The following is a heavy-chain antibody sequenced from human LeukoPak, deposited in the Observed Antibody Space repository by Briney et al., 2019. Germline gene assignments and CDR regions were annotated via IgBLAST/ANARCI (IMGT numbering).Heavy chain of an antibody. D-gene: IGHD2-15*01. CDR2: INHSGST. J-gene: IGHJ6*03. V-gene: IGHV4-34*01. CDR3: ARGTQDIVVVVAATPPLYYYYYYMDV. Sequence: SETLSLTCAVYGGCFSGYYWSWIRQPPGKGLEWIGEINHSGSTNYNPSLKSRVTISVDTSKNQFSLKLSSVTAADTAVYYCARGTQDIVVVVAATPPLYYYYYYMDVWGKGTTVTVSS. CDR1: GGCFSGYY.